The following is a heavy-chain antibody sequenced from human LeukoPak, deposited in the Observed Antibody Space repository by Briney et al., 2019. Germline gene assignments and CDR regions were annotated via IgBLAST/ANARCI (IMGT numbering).Heavy chain of an antibody. Sequence: TGGSLRLSCAASGITFSSYWMSCVRQAPGKGLEWVANIKQDGSEKYYVDSVKGRFTISRDNAKNSLYLEMNSLRAEDTAVYYCARVYGYYDNSGYYPYFDYWGQGTLVTVSS. V-gene: IGHV3-7*01. CDR2: IKQDGSEK. CDR3: ARVYGYYDNSGYYPYFDY. D-gene: IGHD3-22*01. J-gene: IGHJ4*02. CDR1: GITFSSYW.